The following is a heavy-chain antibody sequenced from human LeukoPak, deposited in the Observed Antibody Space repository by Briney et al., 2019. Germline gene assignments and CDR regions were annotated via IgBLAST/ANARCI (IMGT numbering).Heavy chain of an antibody. CDR2: LSGSGGST. CDR1: GFMFSSYG. J-gene: IGHJ4*02. Sequence: GGSLRLSCAAPGFMFSSYGMSWVRQAPGKGLEWVSALSGSGGSTYYADSVTGRFTISRDNSTNTLFLQMNSLRAEDTAIYSCVQGAKIRGARNSNYWGQGTLVTVSS. V-gene: IGHV3-23*01. D-gene: IGHD3-10*01. CDR3: VQGAKIRGARNSNY.